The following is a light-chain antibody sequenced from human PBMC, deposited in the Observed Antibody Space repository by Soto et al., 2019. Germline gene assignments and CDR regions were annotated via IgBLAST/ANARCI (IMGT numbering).Light chain of an antibody. CDR2: DAS. CDR1: QTINSR. J-gene: IGKJ1*01. V-gene: IGKV1-5*01. CDR3: QQYNNYSRG. Sequence: DIEMTQSPATLSASVGDRVTITYRASQTINSRLACYQQKPGKAPKLLISDASSLGRGVPSRFSGSGSGTNCTLSISSLQPDDCATYYCQQYNNYSRGFRQGTKVELK.